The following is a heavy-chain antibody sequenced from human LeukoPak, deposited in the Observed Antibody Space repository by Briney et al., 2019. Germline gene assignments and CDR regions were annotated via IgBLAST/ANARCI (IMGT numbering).Heavy chain of an antibody. J-gene: IGHJ6*02. Sequence: SETLSLTCTVSGGSISSYYWSWIRQPPGKGLEWIGYIYYSGNTNCNPSLKSRVTISVDTSKNQFSLKLSSVTAADTAVYYCARGSPKYYYYGMDVWGQGTTVTVSS. CDR1: GGSISSYY. CDR3: ARGSPKYYYYGMDV. D-gene: IGHD3-10*01. CDR2: IYYSGNT. V-gene: IGHV4-59*08.